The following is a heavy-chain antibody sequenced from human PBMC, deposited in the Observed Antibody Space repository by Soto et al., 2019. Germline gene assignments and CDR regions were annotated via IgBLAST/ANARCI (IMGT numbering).Heavy chain of an antibody. J-gene: IGHJ4*02. V-gene: IGHV3-30-3*01. Sequence: QVQLVESGGGVVQPGRSLRLSCAASGFTFTAYAFHWVRQAPGKGLEWVAIISYDGNNQYYADSVKGRFTISRDNSKNTVYLQMNSLRDEDTAVYSCARVQGRGELLRVGIDYWGQGTLVTVSS. CDR3: ARVQGRGELLRVGIDY. CDR1: GFTFTAYA. CDR2: ISYDGNNQ. D-gene: IGHD1-26*01.